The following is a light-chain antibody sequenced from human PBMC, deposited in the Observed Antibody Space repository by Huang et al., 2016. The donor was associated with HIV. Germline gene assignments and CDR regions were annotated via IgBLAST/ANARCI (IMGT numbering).Light chain of an antibody. CDR1: QDISNF. CDR2: DAS. V-gene: IGKV1-33*01. Sequence: DIQMTQSPASLSASVGDRVTITCQASQDISNFMNWYHQKPGEAPKLRIYDASNLETGVPSRFTGSGYGTNFLFTSNSLQPEDIGTYYCQQYDTSFTFGPGTTVDIK. CDR3: QQYDTSFT. J-gene: IGKJ3*01.